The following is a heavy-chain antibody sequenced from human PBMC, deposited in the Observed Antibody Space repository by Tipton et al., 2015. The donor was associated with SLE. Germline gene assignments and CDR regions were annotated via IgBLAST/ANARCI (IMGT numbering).Heavy chain of an antibody. D-gene: IGHD7-27*01. CDR3: ARYLWDYFDS. CDR2: VRYSGRS. CDR1: VGSISRYY. V-gene: IGHV4-59*01. Sequence: TLSLTCTVSVGSISRYYWSWLRQPPGKGLEWIGYVRYSGRSTYNPSLKRRVTISTDTSKTQLSLKLTSVTYADTAVYYCARYLWDYFDSWGQGALVTVSS. J-gene: IGHJ4*02.